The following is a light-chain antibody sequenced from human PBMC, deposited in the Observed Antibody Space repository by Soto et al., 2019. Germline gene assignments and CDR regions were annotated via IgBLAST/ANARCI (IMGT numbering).Light chain of an antibody. J-gene: IGLJ3*02. CDR3: FSYTGTYTVV. Sequence: QSALTQPRSVSGSPGQSVTISCTGTSSDVGGYNYVSWYQQHPAKAPKLMIYDVSKRPSGVPDRFSGSRSGNTASLTISGLRAEDEADYYCFSYTGTYTVVFGGGTKVTVL. CDR1: SSDVGGYNY. CDR2: DVS. V-gene: IGLV2-11*01.